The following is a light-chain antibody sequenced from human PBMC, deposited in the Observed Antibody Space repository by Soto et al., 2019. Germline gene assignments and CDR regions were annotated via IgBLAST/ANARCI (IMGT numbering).Light chain of an antibody. CDR3: ETWDRNTVV. V-gene: IGLV4-60*02. CDR2: LEDTGIY. CDR1: SGHSSYI. J-gene: IGLJ2*01. Sequence: QPVLTQSSSASASLGSSVKLTCTLSSGHSSYIIAWHQQQPGKAPRYLMKLEDTGIYNKGSGVPDRFSGSSSGADRYLTISTLQFEDEADYYCETWDRNTVVFGGGTQLTVL.